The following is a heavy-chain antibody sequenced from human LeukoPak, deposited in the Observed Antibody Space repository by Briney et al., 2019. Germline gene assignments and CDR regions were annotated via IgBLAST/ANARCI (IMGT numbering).Heavy chain of an antibody. CDR3: ARDLVSGTMGY. CDR1: GFTFSSYS. V-gene: IGHV3-21*01. D-gene: IGHD3-10*01. J-gene: IGHJ4*02. CDR2: ISSSSSYI. Sequence: GGSLRLSCAASGFTFSSYSMNWVRQPPGKGLEWVSSISSSSSYIYYADSVKGRFTISRDNAKNSLYLQMNSLRAEGTAVYYCARDLVSGTMGYWGQGTLVTVSS.